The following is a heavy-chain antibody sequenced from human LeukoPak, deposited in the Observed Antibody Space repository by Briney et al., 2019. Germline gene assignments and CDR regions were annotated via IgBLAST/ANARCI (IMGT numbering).Heavy chain of an antibody. V-gene: IGHV3-7*01. CDR2: IKQEGFEK. CDR3: AIEYSSSSEVPSFDY. D-gene: IGHD6-6*01. J-gene: IGHJ4*02. Sequence: GGSLRLSCAASGFTVSSYWMTWVRQAPGKGLEWVANIKQEGFEKYYVDSVKGRFTISRDNAKNSLYLQMNSLRAEDTAVYYCAIEYSSSSEVPSFDYWGQGTLVTVSS. CDR1: GFTVSSYW.